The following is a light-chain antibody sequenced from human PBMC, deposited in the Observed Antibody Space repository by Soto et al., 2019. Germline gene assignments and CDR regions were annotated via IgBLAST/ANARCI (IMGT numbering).Light chain of an antibody. CDR3: CSYAGGSTSNYV. Sequence: QSVLTQPASVSGSPGQSITIICTGTSSDVGSYNLVSWFQQHPGKAPKLIIYEVSKRPSGLSNRFSGSKSGNTASLTISGLQAEDEADYYCCSYAGGSTSNYVFGTGTKITVL. J-gene: IGLJ1*01. CDR2: EVS. CDR1: SSDVGSYNL. V-gene: IGLV2-23*02.